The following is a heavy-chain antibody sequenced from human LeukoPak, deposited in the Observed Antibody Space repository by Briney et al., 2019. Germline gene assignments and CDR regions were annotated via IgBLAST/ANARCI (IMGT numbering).Heavy chain of an antibody. CDR1: GYSFTSYW. CDR3: ARLFNDYADPRSAYYFDY. J-gene: IGHJ4*02. V-gene: IGHV5-51*01. D-gene: IGHD4-17*01. CDR2: IYPGDSDT. Sequence: GESLKISCKGSGYSFTSYWIGWVRQMPGKGLEWMGIIYPGDSDTRYSPSFQGQVTISADKSISTAYLQWSSLKASDTAMYYCARLFNDYADPRSAYYFDYWGQGTLVTVSS.